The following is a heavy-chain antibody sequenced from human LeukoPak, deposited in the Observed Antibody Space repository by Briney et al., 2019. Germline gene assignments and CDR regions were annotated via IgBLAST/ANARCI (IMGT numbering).Heavy chain of an antibody. V-gene: IGHV1-46*01. D-gene: IGHD2-8*02. CDR1: GFTLTIYY. CDR2: INTSGSNT. Sequence: ASVTLSCTVSGFTLTIYYTDWVRQAPEQGLGWMGLINTSGSNTNYAQKFRGRVTMTRDTSATTVYMELSSLRSEDTAVYYCAREASGGYFDYGGQGTLVTVSS. J-gene: IGHJ4*02. CDR3: AREASGGYFDY.